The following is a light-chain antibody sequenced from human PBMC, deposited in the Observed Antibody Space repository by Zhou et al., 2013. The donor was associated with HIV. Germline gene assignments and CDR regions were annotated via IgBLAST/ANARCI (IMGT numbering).Light chain of an antibody. CDR1: QSVSNN. CDR3: QQYNNWPPYS. Sequence: EIVMTQSPATLSVSPGERATLSCRASQSVSNNLAWYQQKPGQAPRLLIYGASSRATGFPARFSGSGSGTEFTLTISSLQSEDFAVYYCQQYNNWPPYSFGQGTKLEIK. J-gene: IGKJ2*03. V-gene: IGKV3-15*01. CDR2: GAS.